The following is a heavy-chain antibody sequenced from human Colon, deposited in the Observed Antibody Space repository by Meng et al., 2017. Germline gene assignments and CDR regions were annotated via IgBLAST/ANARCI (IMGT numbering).Heavy chain of an antibody. J-gene: IGHJ4*02. V-gene: IGHV3-23*01. CDR3: AKELGARLPFDY. CDR2: LSGSGGNT. Sequence: GGGLDQPGGSLGRSCAVSGLTFSSYGMGGVRQAPGKGLEWVSALSGSGGNTYYADSVKGRFTISRDNSKNTLYLQMNSLTAEDTALYYCAKELGARLPFDYWGQGTLVTVSS. CDR1: GLTFSSYG. D-gene: IGHD1-26*01.